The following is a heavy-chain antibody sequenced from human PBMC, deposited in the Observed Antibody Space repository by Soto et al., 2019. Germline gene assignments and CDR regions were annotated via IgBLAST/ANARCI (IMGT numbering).Heavy chain of an antibody. CDR2: INHSGST. CDR1: GGSFSGYY. J-gene: IGHJ5*02. Sequence: PSETLSLTCAVYGGSFSGYYWSWIRQPPGKGLEWIGEINHSGSTNYNPSLKSRVTISVDTSRNQFSLKLSSVTATDTAVYYCARAALGGSYYDFWRSNWFDPWGQGTLVTVSS. D-gene: IGHD3-3*01. CDR3: ARAALGGSYYDFWRSNWFDP. V-gene: IGHV4-34*01.